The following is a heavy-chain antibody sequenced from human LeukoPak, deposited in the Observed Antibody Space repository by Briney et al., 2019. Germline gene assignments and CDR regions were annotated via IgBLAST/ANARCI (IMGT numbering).Heavy chain of an antibody. CDR3: ARATKGVRGVQDY. V-gene: IGHV3-48*01. Sequence: GGSLRLSCAASGFIFSSYSMNWVRQAPGKGLEWVSYISRSSSIIYYADSVKGRFTISRDNAKNSLYLQMNSLRAEDTAVYYCARATKGVRGVQDYWGQGTLVTVSS. J-gene: IGHJ4*02. D-gene: IGHD3-10*01. CDR2: ISRSSSII. CDR1: GFIFSSYS.